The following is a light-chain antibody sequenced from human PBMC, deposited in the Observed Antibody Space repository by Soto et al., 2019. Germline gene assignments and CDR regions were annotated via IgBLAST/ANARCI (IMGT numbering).Light chain of an antibody. CDR1: QSVSSN. CDR3: QQYNNWSSFT. CDR2: GAS. J-gene: IGKJ3*01. V-gene: IGKV3-15*01. Sequence: EIVMTQSPVTLSVSPGERATLSCRASQSVSSNLAWYQQKPGQAPRLLIYGASTRATGIPARFSGSGSGTEFTLTISSLQSEDFAVYYCQQYNNWSSFTFGPGTKVDIK.